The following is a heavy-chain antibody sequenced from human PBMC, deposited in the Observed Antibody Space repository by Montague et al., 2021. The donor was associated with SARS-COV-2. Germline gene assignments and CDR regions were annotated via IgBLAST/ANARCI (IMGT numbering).Heavy chain of an antibody. J-gene: IGHJ4*02. D-gene: IGHD1-26*01. CDR3: ARESGSFHDGGYFDY. CDR2: ISNDGSNK. Sequence: YRRLSCAASGFYFSYAMHWVRQAPGKGLEWVALISNDGSNKHHADSVKGRFTISRDNSKSTLYLQVNSLRAEDTAVYYCARESGSFHDGGYFDYWGQGSLVTVSS. CDR1: GFYFSYA. V-gene: IGHV3-30*04.